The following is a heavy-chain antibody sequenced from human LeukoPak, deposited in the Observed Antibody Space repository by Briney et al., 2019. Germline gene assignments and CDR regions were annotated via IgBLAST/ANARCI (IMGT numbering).Heavy chain of an antibody. CDR2: IWYEGSNK. V-gene: IGHV3-33*01. Sequence: GGSLRLSCAASGFTFSSYGMHWVRQAPGKALEWVAVIWYEGSNKYFADSVKGRFTISRDNSKNTLYLQLNSLRAEDTAVYYCARDRITGTTLGAFDIWGQGTMVTVSS. CDR1: GFTFSSYG. CDR3: ARDRITGTTLGAFDI. D-gene: IGHD1-7*01. J-gene: IGHJ3*02.